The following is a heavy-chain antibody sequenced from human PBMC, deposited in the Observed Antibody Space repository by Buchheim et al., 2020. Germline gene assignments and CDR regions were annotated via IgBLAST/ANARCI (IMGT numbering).Heavy chain of an antibody. J-gene: IGHJ4*02. D-gene: IGHD3-10*01. V-gene: IGHV3-23*01. CDR3: AKGHAYTYGFNYFES. CDR1: GFTFSNFA. CDR2: VSGTGGST. Sequence: EVQLLESGGGLVQPGESLRLSCSTSGFTFSNFAMHWVRLAPGKGLEWVSAVSGTGGSTYYADSVRGRFTISRDNSKSTLHLQMNSLRADDTARYHCAKGHAYTYGFNYFESWGQG.